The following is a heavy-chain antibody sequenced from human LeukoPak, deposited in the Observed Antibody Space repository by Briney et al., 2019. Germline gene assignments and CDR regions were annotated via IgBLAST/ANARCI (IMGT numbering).Heavy chain of an antibody. V-gene: IGHV3-64*01. D-gene: IGHD6-19*01. CDR2: ISGNGGST. J-gene: IGHJ4*02. CDR1: GFTCSTYT. CDR3: ARGVGFSTGWYYFDY. Sequence: PGGSLRLSCAASGFTCSTYTIHLVRQAPGEGLEYVSAISGNGGSTYYANSVKGRFTISRDNSKNTLYLQMGSLRAEDMAVYYCARGVGFSTGWYYFDYWGQGTLVTVSS.